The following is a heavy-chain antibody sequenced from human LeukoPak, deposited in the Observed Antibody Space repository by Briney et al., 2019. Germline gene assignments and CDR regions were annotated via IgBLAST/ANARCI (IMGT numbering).Heavy chain of an antibody. CDR3: AKDRTSTWSWDY. Sequence: GGSLRLSCAASGFTFSSYDMHWVRQAPGRGLEWVAIILSDGNDKYYADSVKGRFTISRDNSKETLDLQMNSLRAEDTAVYYCAKDRTSTWSWDYWGQGTLVIVSS. D-gene: IGHD6-13*01. J-gene: IGHJ4*02. CDR2: ILSDGNDK. CDR1: GFTFSSYD. V-gene: IGHV3-30*18.